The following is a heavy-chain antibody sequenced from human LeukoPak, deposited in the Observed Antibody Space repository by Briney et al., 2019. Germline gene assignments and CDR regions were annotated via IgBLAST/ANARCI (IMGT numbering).Heavy chain of an antibody. CDR3: ASDKDFLFDY. CDR1: GFTFSSYS. J-gene: IGHJ4*02. V-gene: IGHV3-21*01. Sequence: PGESLRLSCAASGFTFSSYSMNWVRQAPGKGLEWVSSISSSSSYIYYADSVKGRFTISRDNAKNSLYLQMNSLRAEDTAVYYCASDKDFLFDYWGQGTLVTVSS. D-gene: IGHD3-3*01. CDR2: ISSSSSYI.